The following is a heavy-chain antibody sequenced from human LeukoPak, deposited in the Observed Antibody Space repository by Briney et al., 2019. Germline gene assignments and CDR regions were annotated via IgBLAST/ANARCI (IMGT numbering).Heavy chain of an antibody. Sequence: GALRLSCAASGFTVSSNYMSWVRQAPGKGLEWVSVIYSGGSTYYADSVKGRFTISRDNSKNTLYLQMNSLRAEDTAVYYCARGGSGWYWGYLNYWGQGTLVTVSS. CDR3: ARGGSGWYWGYLNY. CDR2: IYSGGST. J-gene: IGHJ4*02. CDR1: GFTVSSNY. V-gene: IGHV3-53*01. D-gene: IGHD6-19*01.